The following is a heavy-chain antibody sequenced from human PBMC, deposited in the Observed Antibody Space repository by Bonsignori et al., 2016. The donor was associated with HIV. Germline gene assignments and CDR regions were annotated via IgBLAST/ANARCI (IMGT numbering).Heavy chain of an antibody. V-gene: IGHV1-8*01. CDR2: MNPNSGNT. CDR3: ARLGHSSSWSYYYYYMDV. Sequence: ASVKVSCKASGYTFTSYDINWVRQATGQGLEWMGWMNPNSGNTGYAQKFQGRVTMTRNTSISTAYMELSSLRSEDTAVYYCARLGHSSSWSYYYYYMDVWGKGTTVTVSS. J-gene: IGHJ6*03. CDR1: GYTFTSYD. D-gene: IGHD6-13*01.